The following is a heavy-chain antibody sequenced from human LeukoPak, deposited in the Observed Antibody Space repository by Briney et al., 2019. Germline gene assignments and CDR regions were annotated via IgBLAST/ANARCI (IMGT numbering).Heavy chain of an antibody. V-gene: IGHV4-59*01. J-gene: IGHJ6*03. D-gene: IGHD2-8*01. CDR1: GGSISSYY. CDR3: ARDRRMYAYYYYMDV. CDR2: IYYSGST. Sequence: SETLSLTCTVSGGSISSYYWSWIRQPPGKGLEWIGYIYYSGSTNYNPSLKSRVTISVDTSKNQFSLKLSSVTAADTAVYYCARDRRMYAYYYYMDVWGKGTTVTISS.